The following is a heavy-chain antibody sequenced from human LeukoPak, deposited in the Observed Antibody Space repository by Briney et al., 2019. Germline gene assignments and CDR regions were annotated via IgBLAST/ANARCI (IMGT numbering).Heavy chain of an antibody. D-gene: IGHD3-10*01. CDR2: ISSSGSTI. V-gene: IGHV3-11*04. J-gene: IGHJ4*02. Sequence: GGSLRLSCAASGFTFSDYYMSWIRQAPGKGLEWVSYISSSGSTIYYADSVKGRFPISRDNSKNTLYLQMNSLRAEDTAVYYCARVPKYYASGSYSSSLYFDYWGQGTLVTVSS. CDR3: ARVPKYYASGSYSSSLYFDY. CDR1: GFTFSDYY.